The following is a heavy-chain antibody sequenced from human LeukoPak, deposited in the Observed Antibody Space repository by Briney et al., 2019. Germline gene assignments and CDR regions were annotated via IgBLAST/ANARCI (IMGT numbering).Heavy chain of an antibody. J-gene: IGHJ4*02. CDR3: ARDRAEVLLWFGETDH. V-gene: IGHV3-43*02. Sequence: GGSLRLSCAASGFTFDDYAMHWVRQAPGKGLEWVSLISGDGGSTYYGGFGKGRFTISGDNSKNTLYLQMNSLSAEDTAVYYCARDRAEVLLWFGETDHWGQGPLVTVSS. CDR1: GFTFDDYA. D-gene: IGHD3-10*01. CDR2: ISGDGGST.